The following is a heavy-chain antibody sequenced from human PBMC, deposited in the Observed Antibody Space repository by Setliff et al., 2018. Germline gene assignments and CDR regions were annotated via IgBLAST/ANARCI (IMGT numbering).Heavy chain of an antibody. V-gene: IGHV4-38-2*02. J-gene: IGHJ4*02. CDR1: GYSISNDYF. Sequence: PSETLSLTCTVSGYSISNDYFWGWIRQPTGKGLEWIGSIYHSGSTSYYPSLKSRVTISVDTSKNQFSLNLSSVTAADTAVYYCAKHRSSFDYWGQGTLATDST. CDR3: AKHRSSFDY. CDR2: IYHSGST.